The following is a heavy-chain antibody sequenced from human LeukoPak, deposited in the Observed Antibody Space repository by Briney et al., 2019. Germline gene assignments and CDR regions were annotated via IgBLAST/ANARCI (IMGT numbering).Heavy chain of an antibody. CDR2: ISAYNGNT. CDR3: ARDLGSSGYSLSPRFDY. V-gene: IGHV1-18*01. Sequence: ASVKVSCKASGYTFTSYGISWVRQAPGQGLEWMGWISAYNGNTNYAQKLQGRVTMTTDTSTSTAYMELRSLRSDDTAVYYCARDLGSSGYSLSPRFDYWGQGTLVTVSS. J-gene: IGHJ4*02. D-gene: IGHD3-22*01. CDR1: GYTFTSYG.